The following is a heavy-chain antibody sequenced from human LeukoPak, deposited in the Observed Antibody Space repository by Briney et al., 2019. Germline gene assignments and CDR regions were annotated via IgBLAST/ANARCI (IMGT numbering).Heavy chain of an antibody. V-gene: IGHV3-23*01. CDR1: GFTFSSYS. CDR2: ISGSGGST. D-gene: IGHD3-22*01. CDR3: ASRSGHDSSGYREAFDI. J-gene: IGHJ3*02. Sequence: GGSLRLSCAASGFTFSSYSMNWVRQAPGKGLEWVSAISGSGGSTYYADSVKGRFTISRDNSKNTLYLQMNSLRAEDTAVYYCASRSGHDSSGYREAFDIWGQGTMVTVSS.